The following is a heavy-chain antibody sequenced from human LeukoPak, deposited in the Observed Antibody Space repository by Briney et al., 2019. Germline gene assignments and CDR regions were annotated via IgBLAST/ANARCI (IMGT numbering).Heavy chain of an antibody. CDR2: IKQDGSEK. J-gene: IGHJ4*02. V-gene: IGHV3-7*01. D-gene: IGHD3-3*01. CDR3: ARVHYYDFWTGYYLGGGGYFDY. Sequence: GGSLRLSCAASGFTFSSYWMSWVRQAPGKGLEWVANIKQDGSEKYYVDSVKGRFTISRDNAKNSLYLQMNSLRAEDTAVYYCARVHYYDFWTGYYLGGGGYFDYWGQGTLVTVSS. CDR1: GFTFSSYW.